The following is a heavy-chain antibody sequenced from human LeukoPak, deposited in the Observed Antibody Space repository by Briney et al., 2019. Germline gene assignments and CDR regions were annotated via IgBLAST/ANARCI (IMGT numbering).Heavy chain of an antibody. V-gene: IGHV3-30*02. CDR1: GFTFSSYG. Sequence: PGGSLRLSCAASGFTFSSYGMHWVRQAPGKGLEWVAFIRYDGSNKYYADSVKGRFTISRDNSKNTLYLQMNSLRAEDTAVYYCAKGYHYYDSSGYYTDDYWGQGTLVTVSS. CDR3: AKGYHYYDSSGYYTDDY. CDR2: IRYDGSNK. J-gene: IGHJ4*02. D-gene: IGHD3-22*01.